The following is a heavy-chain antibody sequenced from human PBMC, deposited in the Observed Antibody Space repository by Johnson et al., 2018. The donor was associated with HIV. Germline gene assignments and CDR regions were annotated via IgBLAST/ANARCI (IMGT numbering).Heavy chain of an antibody. D-gene: IGHD1-26*01. CDR2: ITSNGGST. Sequence: EKLVESGGGVVRPGGSLRLSCAASGFTFSSYAMHWVRQAPGKGLEYVSAITSNGGSTYYANSVKGRFIISRDNSKNTLYLQMGSLRVEDMAVYYCARALRYSGSLWAFDIWGQGTMVTVSS. J-gene: IGHJ3*02. CDR1: GFTFSSYA. V-gene: IGHV3-64*01. CDR3: ARALRYSGSLWAFDI.